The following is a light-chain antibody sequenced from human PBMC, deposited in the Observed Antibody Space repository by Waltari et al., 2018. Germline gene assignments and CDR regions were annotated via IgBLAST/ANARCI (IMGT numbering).Light chain of an antibody. Sequence: DIQMTPSPSSVSASVGDRVTITCRASQGISTWLAWYQQKPGKAPNLLIYTTSSLHSGVPSRFSGSGSGTAFTLTISSLQPEDFATYFCQQYNTYSGTFGQGTTVEVK. J-gene: IGKJ1*01. V-gene: IGKV1-12*01. CDR2: TTS. CDR3: QQYNTYSGT. CDR1: QGISTW.